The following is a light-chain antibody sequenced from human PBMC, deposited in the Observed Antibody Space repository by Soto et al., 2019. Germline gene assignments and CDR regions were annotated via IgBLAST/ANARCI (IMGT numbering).Light chain of an antibody. V-gene: IGLV2-14*01. CDR1: SSDVGGYNY. Sequence: QSALTQPASVSGSPGQSITISCTGTSSDVGGYNYVSWYQQHPGKAPKLMIYDVSNRPSGVSNRFSGSKSGNTASLTISGPQAEDEADYYCNSYTSSSSYVLGTGTKLTVL. CDR2: DVS. J-gene: IGLJ1*01. CDR3: NSYTSSSSYV.